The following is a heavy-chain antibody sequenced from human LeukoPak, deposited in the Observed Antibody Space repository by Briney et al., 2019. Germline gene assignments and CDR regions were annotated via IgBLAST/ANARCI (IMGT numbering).Heavy chain of an antibody. CDR1: GFTFSSYA. V-gene: IGHV3-23*01. CDR3: AKASDIVVVPRWYFDL. D-gene: IGHD2-2*01. Sequence: GGSLRLSCAASGFTFSSYAMSWVRQAPGKGLEWVSAISGSGGSTYYADSVKGRFTISRDNSKNTLYLQMNSLRAEDTAVYYCAKASDIVVVPRWYFDLWGRGTLVTVSS. J-gene: IGHJ2*01. CDR2: ISGSGGST.